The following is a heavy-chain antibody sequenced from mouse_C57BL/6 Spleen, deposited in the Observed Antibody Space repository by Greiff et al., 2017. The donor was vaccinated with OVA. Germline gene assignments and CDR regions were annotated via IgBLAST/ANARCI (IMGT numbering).Heavy chain of an antibody. CDR2: IWGGGST. V-gene: IGHV2-9*01. CDR1: GFSLTSYG. CDR3: AKHAYAMDY. J-gene: IGHJ4*01. Sequence: VQGVESGPGLVAPSQSLSITCTVSGFSLTSYGVDWVRQPPGKGLEWLGGIWGGGSTNDNSAIMSSLSISNDNSKSQVFLKMNSLQTYDTAMYYCAKHAYAMDYWGQGTSVTVSS.